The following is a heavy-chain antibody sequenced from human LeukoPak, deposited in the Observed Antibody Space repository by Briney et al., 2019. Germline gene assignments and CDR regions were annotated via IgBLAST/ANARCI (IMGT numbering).Heavy chain of an antibody. J-gene: IGHJ4*02. CDR2: ISRGGDAT. CDR3: ARSGIYDY. D-gene: IGHD3-3*01. CDR1: GSTLSNYA. Sequence: QPGGSLRLSCAASGSTLSNYAMYWVRQAPGKGPEWVSAISRGGDATYYADSVKGRFTISRDNSKNTLYLQMNSLTAEDTAIYYCARSGIYDYWGQGTLVTISS. V-gene: IGHV3-23*01.